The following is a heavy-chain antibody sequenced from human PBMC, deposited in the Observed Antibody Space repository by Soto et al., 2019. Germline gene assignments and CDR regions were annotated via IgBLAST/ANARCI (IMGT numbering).Heavy chain of an antibody. Sequence: SETLSLTCSVSGGSISTVGHYWTWIRQPPGKGLEWIGSIYHTGSTYYSKSLRSRLTMSVDTSKSQFSLRLSPVTAADTAVYYCARATGTLRSRNCDYWGQGSLVTVSS. D-gene: IGHD1-1*01. CDR2: IYHTGST. CDR3: ARATGTLRSRNCDY. V-gene: IGHV4-31*03. CDR1: GGSISTVGHY. J-gene: IGHJ4*02.